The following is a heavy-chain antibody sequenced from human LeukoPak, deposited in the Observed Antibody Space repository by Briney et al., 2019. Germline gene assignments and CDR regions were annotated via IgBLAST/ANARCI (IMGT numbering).Heavy chain of an antibody. J-gene: IGHJ5*02. CDR2: IILIFGTA. D-gene: IGHD1-7*01. Sequence: SVKVSCKASGGTFSSYAISWVRQAPGQGLEWMGGIILIFGTANYAQKFQGRVTITTDESTSTAYMELSSLRSEDTAVYYCARSITGTTWYNWFDPWGQGTLVTVSS. CDR1: GGTFSSYA. V-gene: IGHV1-69*05. CDR3: ARSITGTTWYNWFDP.